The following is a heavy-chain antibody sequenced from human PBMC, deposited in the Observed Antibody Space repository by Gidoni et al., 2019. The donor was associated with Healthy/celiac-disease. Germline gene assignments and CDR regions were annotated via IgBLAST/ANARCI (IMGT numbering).Heavy chain of an antibody. V-gene: IGHV1-58*01. D-gene: IGHD5-12*01. CDR1: GITFTSFA. CDR3: AAYRDGYNYRGNDY. J-gene: IGHJ4*02. CDR2: IVVRRGNT. Sequence: QLQLVQSGPVVKYPESSVNVSCTASGITFTSFAVQWVRQARGQRLEWIGWIVVRRGNTNYAQKFQERITITRDMSTSTAYMELSSLKSEDTAVYYCAAYRDGYNYRGNDYWGQGTLVTVSS.